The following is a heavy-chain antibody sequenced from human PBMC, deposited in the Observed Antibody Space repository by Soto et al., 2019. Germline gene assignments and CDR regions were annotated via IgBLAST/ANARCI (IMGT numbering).Heavy chain of an antibody. CDR3: ARDHPVTGYYISAFDI. J-gene: IGHJ3*02. D-gene: IGHD3-9*01. Sequence: QVQLVQSGAEVKKPGSSVKVSCKASGGTFSSYTISWVRQAPGQGLEWMGRIIPILGIANYAQKFQGRVTITADKSTSTAYMELSSLRSEDTAVYYCARDHPVTGYYISAFDIGGEGTMVTVSS. V-gene: IGHV1-69*08. CDR2: IIPILGIA. CDR1: GGTFSSYT.